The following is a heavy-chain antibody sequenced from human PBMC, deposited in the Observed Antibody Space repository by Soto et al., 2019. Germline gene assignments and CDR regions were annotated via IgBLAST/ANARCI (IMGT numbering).Heavy chain of an antibody. CDR1: GGSISSSSYY. J-gene: IGHJ5*02. V-gene: IGHV4-39*01. D-gene: IGHD3-10*01. Sequence: PSETMSLTCTVSGGSISSSSYYRGWIRQPPGKGLEWIGSIYYSGSTYYNPSLKSRVTISVDTSKNQFSLKLSSVTAADTAVYYCARSHYYGSGSYYPTNWFDPWGQGTLFTASS. CDR2: IYYSGST. CDR3: ARSHYYGSGSYYPTNWFDP.